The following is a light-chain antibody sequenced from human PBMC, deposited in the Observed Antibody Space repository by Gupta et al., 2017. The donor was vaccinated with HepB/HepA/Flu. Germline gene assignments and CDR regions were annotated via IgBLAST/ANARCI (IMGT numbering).Light chain of an antibody. CDR1: ETVSTY. Sequence: EIVLTQSPATLSLSPGERATLSCRVSETVSTYLAWYQQKPGQAPRLIIYDASKRATGIPARFSGSGEGKDFTLTSSRREHEDCAVYYEQQRYSLVTFGQGTQLDIE. CDR2: DAS. CDR3: QQRYSLVT. V-gene: IGKV3-11*01. J-gene: IGKJ5*01.